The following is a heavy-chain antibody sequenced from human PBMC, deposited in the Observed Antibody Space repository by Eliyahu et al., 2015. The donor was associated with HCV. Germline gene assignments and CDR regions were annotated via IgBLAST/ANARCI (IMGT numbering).Heavy chain of an antibody. CDR1: GFTVSNNY. J-gene: IGHJ6*02. D-gene: IGHD3-16*01. CDR3: ARGHWGNGLDV. V-gene: IGHV3-66*02. Sequence: EMQLVESGGGLVQPGGSLRLSCAASGFTVSNNYMTWVRQAPGKGLEGVSTVFSTANTFYADSVKGRFTISRDTSENTLFLQMNSLRTEDTAVYFCARGHWGNGLDVWGQGTTVTVSS. CDR2: VFSTANT.